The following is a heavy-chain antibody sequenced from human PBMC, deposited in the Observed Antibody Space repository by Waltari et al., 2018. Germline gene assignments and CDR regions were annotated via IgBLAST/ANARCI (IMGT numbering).Heavy chain of an antibody. J-gene: IGHJ4*02. CDR3: AGSGYDLGFDY. CDR2: IYHSGST. Sequence: QVQLQESGPGLVKPSETLSLTCAVSGYSISSGYYWGWIRQPPGKGLEWIGSIYHSGSTYYNPSLKSRVTISEDTSKNQFSLKLSSVTAADTAVYYCAGSGYDLGFDYWGQGTLVTVSS. CDR1: GYSISSGYY. D-gene: IGHD5-12*01. V-gene: IGHV4-38-2*01.